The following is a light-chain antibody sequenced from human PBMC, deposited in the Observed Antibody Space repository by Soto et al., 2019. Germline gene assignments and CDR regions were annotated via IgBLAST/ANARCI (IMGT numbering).Light chain of an antibody. CDR1: QSVGSSY. Sequence: EMVLTQSPGTLSFSPGERAALSCGSIQSVGSSYLAWYQQKPGLAPRLLIYDASSRATGIPDRFSGSGSGTDFTLTISRLEPEDFAVYYCQQYGSSPSITFGQGTRLEI. J-gene: IGKJ5*01. V-gene: IGKV3D-20*01. CDR3: QQYGSSPSIT. CDR2: DAS.